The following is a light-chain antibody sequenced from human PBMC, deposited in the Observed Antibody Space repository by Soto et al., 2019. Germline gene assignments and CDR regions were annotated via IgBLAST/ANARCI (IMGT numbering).Light chain of an antibody. CDR3: QSYDRGLSASV. CDR2: GDT. J-gene: IGLJ3*02. Sequence: QAVVTQPPSVSGAPGQRVTISCTGSSSNIGAGKYVHWYQQLPGRAPKLLIYGDTNRPSGVPDRFSASKSGTSASLAIIGLQAEDEADYHCQSYDRGLSASVFGGGTKLTV. V-gene: IGLV1-40*01. CDR1: SSNIGAGKY.